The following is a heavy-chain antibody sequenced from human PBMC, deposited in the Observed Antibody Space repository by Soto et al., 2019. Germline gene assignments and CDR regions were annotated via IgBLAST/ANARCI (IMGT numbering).Heavy chain of an antibody. CDR2: IYYSGST. CDR1: GGSISSGGYY. Sequence: QVQLQESGPGLVKPSQTLSLTCTVSGGSISSGGYYWSWIRQHPGKGLEWIGYIYYSGSTYYNLSLKSRVTISVDTSKNQFSLKLSSVXXADTXXXXXXRTPSAWGQGTLVTVSS. V-gene: IGHV4-31*03. J-gene: IGHJ5*02. CDR3: XRTPSA.